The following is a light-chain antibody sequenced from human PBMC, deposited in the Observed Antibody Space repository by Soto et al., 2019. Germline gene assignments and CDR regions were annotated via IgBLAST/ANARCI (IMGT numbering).Light chain of an antibody. CDR1: QDISNY. Sequence: DIQMTQSPSSLSASVGDRVTITCQASQDISNYLNWYQQKQGKAPKLLIYAASNLETGVPSRFSGSGSGTDFTFTISSLQPEDIAAYYCQQYDNLPYTFGQGTKLEIK. V-gene: IGKV1-33*01. CDR3: QQYDNLPYT. CDR2: AAS. J-gene: IGKJ2*01.